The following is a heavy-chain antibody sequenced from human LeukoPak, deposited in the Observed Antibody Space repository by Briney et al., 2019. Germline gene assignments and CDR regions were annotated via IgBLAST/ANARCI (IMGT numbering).Heavy chain of an antibody. J-gene: IGHJ3*02. Sequence: PSETLSLTCTVSGGSISSSSYYWGWIRQPPGKGLEWIGRIYYSGSTYYNPSLKSRVTISVDTSKNQFSLKLSSVTAADTAVYYCARGLFRDAFDIWGQGTMVTVSS. D-gene: IGHD3/OR15-3a*01. CDR3: ARGLFRDAFDI. CDR1: GGSISSSSYY. V-gene: IGHV4-39*07. CDR2: IYYSGST.